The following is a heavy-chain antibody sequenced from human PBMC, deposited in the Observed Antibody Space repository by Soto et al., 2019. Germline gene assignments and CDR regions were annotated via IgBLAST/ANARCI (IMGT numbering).Heavy chain of an antibody. CDR3: ARTDGYEIEY. V-gene: IGHV5-51*01. CDR1: GYSFVSYW. D-gene: IGHD5-12*01. CDR2: IYPGDSDS. Sequence: ESLTISCKGSGYSFVSYWIALVRQRPGKGLEWMGIIYPGDSDSTYSPSFQGQVTLSVDKSINTVFLQWSSLEASDTAMYYCARTDGYEIEYWGQGTQVTVSS. J-gene: IGHJ4*02.